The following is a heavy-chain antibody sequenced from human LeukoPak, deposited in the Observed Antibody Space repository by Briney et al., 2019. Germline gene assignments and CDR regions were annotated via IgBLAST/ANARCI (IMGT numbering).Heavy chain of an antibody. V-gene: IGHV3-53*01. D-gene: IGHD2-15*01. CDR1: GFTFSSNY. Sequence: GGSLRLSCAASGFTFSSNYMSWVRQAPGKGLEWVSVIYSGGSTYYADSVKGRFTISRDNSKNTLYLQMNSLRAEDTAVYYCARESCSGGSCYSDYWGQGTLVTVSS. J-gene: IGHJ4*02. CDR3: ARESCSGGSCYSDY. CDR2: IYSGGST.